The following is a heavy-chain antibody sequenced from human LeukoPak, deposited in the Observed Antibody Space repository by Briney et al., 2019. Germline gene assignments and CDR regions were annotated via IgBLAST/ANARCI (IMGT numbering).Heavy chain of an antibody. CDR2: FDPEDGET. Sequence: ASVKVSCKVSGYTLTELSMHWVRQAPGKGLEWMGGFDPEDGETIYAQKFQGRVTMTEDTSTDTAYMELNSLRSEDTAVYYCATAGIAAAGTLDYWGQGTLVTVSS. CDR1: GYTLTELS. V-gene: IGHV1-24*01. CDR3: ATAGIAAAGTLDY. J-gene: IGHJ4*02. D-gene: IGHD6-13*01.